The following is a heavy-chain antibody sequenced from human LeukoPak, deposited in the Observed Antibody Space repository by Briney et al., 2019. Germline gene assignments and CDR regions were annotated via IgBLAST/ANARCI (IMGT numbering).Heavy chain of an antibody. CDR1: GFTFSSYA. CDR2: ISGSGGST. V-gene: IGHV3-23*01. CDR3: AKERPYYYDSSGYNVY. J-gene: IGHJ4*02. Sequence: GGSLRLSCAASGFTFSSYAMSWVRQAPGKGLEWVSAISGSGGSTYYADSVKGRFTISRDNSKNTLYLQMNSLRAEDTAVYYCAKERPYYYDSSGYNVYWGQGTLVTVSS. D-gene: IGHD3-22*01.